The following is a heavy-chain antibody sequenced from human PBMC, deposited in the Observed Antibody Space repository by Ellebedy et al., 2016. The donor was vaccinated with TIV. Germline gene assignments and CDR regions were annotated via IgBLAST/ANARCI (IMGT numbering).Heavy chain of an antibody. CDR3: ARDDSTGYRPGL. CDR2: VSSEGRVQ. J-gene: IGHJ4*02. Sequence: GESLKISXAASGFIFSDYAMHWVRQAPGKGLEWVAVVSSEGRVQFYADSVRGRFTISRDNSKNTLFVQMNSLRVEDTAVYYCARDDSTGYRPGLWGQGTLVTVSS. V-gene: IGHV3-30*04. CDR1: GFIFSDYA. D-gene: IGHD3-22*01.